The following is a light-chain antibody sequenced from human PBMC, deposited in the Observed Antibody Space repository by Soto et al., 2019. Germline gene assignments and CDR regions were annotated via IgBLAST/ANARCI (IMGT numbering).Light chain of an antibody. Sequence: QSALTQPASVSGSPGQSITISCTGTSSDVGGYNYVSWYQQHPGKAPKLMIYDVSNRPSGVSNRFSGSKSGNTASLTSSGLQAEDEADYYCSSYTSSSTPYVFGTGTKVTAL. J-gene: IGLJ1*01. CDR1: SSDVGGYNY. V-gene: IGLV2-14*01. CDR2: DVS. CDR3: SSYTSSSTPYV.